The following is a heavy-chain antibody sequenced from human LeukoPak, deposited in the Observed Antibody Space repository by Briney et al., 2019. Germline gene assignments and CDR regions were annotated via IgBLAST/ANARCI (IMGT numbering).Heavy chain of an antibody. CDR2: IYTSGST. Sequence: PSETLSLTCTVSGGSISSYYWSWIRQPAGKGLEWIGRIYTSGSTNYNPSLKSRVTMSVDTSKNQFSLKLSSVTAADTAVYYCASTYYYDSSGYYRFDYWGQGTLVTVSS. D-gene: IGHD3-22*01. J-gene: IGHJ4*02. CDR1: GGSISSYY. V-gene: IGHV4-4*07. CDR3: ASTYYYDSSGYYRFDY.